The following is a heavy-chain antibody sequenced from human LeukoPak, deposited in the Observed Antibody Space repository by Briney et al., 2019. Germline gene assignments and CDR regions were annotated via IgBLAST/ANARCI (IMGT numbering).Heavy chain of an antibody. CDR3: ARRDIVVVVSASDY. J-gene: IGHJ4*02. CDR2: ITASGDRT. CDR1: GFTFSDYV. D-gene: IGHD2-15*01. Sequence: GESLTLSCAASGFTFSDYVMIWVRQAPGKGLEWVSGITASGDRTFYGGSVRGRFTMSRDNSKNTVYLQMNSLRVDDTAVYYCARRDIVVVVSASDYWGQGTLVTVSS. V-gene: IGHV3-23*01.